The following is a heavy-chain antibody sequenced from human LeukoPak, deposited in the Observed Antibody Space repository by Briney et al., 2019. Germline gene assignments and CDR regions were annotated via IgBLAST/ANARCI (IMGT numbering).Heavy chain of an antibody. V-gene: IGHV4-4*07. CDR1: GGSINFYY. Sequence: PSETLSLTCTVSGGSINFYYWSWIRQPAGKGLGWIGRIYSTGSTYYNPSLKSRVTISVDTSKNQFSLNLSPVTAADTAVYYCARVGTAVVTGYYFDYWGQGTLVTVSS. CDR3: ARVGTAVVTGYYFDY. J-gene: IGHJ4*02. CDR2: IYSTGST. D-gene: IGHD5-18*01.